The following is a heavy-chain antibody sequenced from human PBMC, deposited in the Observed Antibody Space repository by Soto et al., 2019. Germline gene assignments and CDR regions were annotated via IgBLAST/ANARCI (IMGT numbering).Heavy chain of an antibody. J-gene: IGHJ6*02. D-gene: IGHD4-4*01. V-gene: IGHV1-18*01. CDR3: ARGATPVTIYYYYGMDV. CDR1: GYTFTSYG. CDR2: ISAYNGNT. Sequence: QVQLVQSGAEVKKPGASVKVSCKASGYTFTSYGISWVRQAPGQGLEWMGWISAYNGNTNYAQKVLGRVTKTTDTSTSTAYMELRSLRSDDTAVYYCARGATPVTIYYYYGMDVWGQGTTVTVSS.